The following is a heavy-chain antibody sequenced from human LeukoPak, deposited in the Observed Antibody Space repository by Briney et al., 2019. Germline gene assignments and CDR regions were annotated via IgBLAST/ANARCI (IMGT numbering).Heavy chain of an antibody. D-gene: IGHD3-22*01. CDR2: INPSGGGT. CDR1: GYTFTNYY. Sequence: GASVKVSCKASGYTFTNYYIHWVRQAPGQGLEWMGIINPSGGGTSYAQKFQGRVTTTRDTSTSTVYMELSSLRSEDAAVYYCARPGHSSGSYYPDYWGQGTLVTVSS. J-gene: IGHJ4*02. CDR3: ARPGHSSGSYYPDY. V-gene: IGHV1-46*01.